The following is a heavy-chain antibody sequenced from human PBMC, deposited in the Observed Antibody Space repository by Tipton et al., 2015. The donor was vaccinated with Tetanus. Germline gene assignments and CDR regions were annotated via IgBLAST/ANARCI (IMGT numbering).Heavy chain of an antibody. V-gene: IGHV3-48*03. CDR3: ASGVTLDY. Sequence: SLRLSCAASGFTFSSYNMNWVRQAPGKGLEWVSHISGTGTTVDYADSVKGRFTISRDNGKNSLYLRINNLRADDTAVYYCASGVTLDYWGQGTLVSVSS. CDR1: GFTFSSYN. CDR2: ISGTGTTV. J-gene: IGHJ4*02. D-gene: IGHD3-10*01.